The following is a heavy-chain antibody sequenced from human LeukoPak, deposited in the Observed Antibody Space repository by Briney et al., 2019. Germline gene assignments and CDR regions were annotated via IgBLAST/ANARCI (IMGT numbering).Heavy chain of an antibody. Sequence: GASVKVSCKASGYPFTAHFLNWVRQAPGQGLEWMGGIIPIFGTANYAQKFQGRVTITADESTSTAYMELSSLRSEDTAVYYCARAYYDFWSGYYAAYYFDYWGQGTLVTVSS. V-gene: IGHV1-69*13. D-gene: IGHD3-3*01. J-gene: IGHJ4*02. CDR2: IIPIFGTA. CDR3: ARAYYDFWSGYYAAYYFDY. CDR1: GYPFTAHF.